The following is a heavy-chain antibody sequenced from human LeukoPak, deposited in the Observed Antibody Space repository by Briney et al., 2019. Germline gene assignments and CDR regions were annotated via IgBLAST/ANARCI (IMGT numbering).Heavy chain of an antibody. D-gene: IGHD2-15*01. CDR2: ISYDGSNK. CDR3: AKDVSGYCSGGSCYTLEY. J-gene: IGHJ4*02. V-gene: IGHV3-30*18. Sequence: GGSLRLSCAASGFTFSSYGMHWVRQAPGKGLEWVAVISYDGSNKYYADSVKGRFTISRDNSKNTLYLQMNSLRAEDTAVYYCAKDVSGYCSGGSCYTLEYWGQGTLVTVSS. CDR1: GFTFSSYG.